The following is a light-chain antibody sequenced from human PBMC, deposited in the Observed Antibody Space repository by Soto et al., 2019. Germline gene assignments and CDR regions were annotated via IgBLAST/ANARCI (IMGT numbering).Light chain of an antibody. CDR2: EGS. J-gene: IGLJ1*01. CDR1: SSDVGNYNL. CDR3: CSYAGAGTYV. Sequence: QSVLTQPASVSGSPGQSITISCTGTSSDVGNYNLVSWYQQHPGKAPKLMIYEGSKRPSGVSNRFSGSKSGSTASLTISGLQAEDEADYYCCSYAGAGTYVFGTGTKVTVL. V-gene: IGLV2-23*01.